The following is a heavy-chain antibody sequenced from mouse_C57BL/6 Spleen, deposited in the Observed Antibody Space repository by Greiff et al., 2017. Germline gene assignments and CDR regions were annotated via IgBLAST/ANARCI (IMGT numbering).Heavy chain of an antibody. CDR3: ARYDYDERYAMDY. D-gene: IGHD2-4*01. J-gene: IGHJ4*01. V-gene: IGHV14-3*01. CDR1: GFNIKNTY. CDR2: IDPANGNT. Sequence: VQLQQSVAELVRPGASVKLSCTASGFNIKNTYMHWVKQRPEQGLEWIGRIDPANGNTKYAPKFQGKATITADTSSNTAYRQLSRLTAEDTAIYYSARYDYDERYAMDYWGQGTSVTVSS.